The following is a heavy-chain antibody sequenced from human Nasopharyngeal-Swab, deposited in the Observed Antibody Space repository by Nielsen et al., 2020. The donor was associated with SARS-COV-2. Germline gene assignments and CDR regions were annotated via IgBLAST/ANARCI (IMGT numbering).Heavy chain of an antibody. CDR2: IKQDGSER. CDR1: GFTFNIYW. D-gene: IGHD4-23*01. V-gene: IGHV3-7*03. Sequence: GESLKISCAASGFTFNIYWMSWVRQAPGKGLEWVANIKQDGSERYYVDSVKGRFTISRDNAKNSVYLQMNSLRVEDTAVYYCARPYGGNSFWYFDLWGRGTLVTVSS. CDR3: ARPYGGNSFWYFDL. J-gene: IGHJ2*01.